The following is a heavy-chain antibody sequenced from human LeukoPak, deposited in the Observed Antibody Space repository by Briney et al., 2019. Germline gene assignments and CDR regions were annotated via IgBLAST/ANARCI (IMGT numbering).Heavy chain of an antibody. CDR3: ARGLDASMETAYDY. Sequence: GASVKVSCKASGGSFNAYAISWVRRAPGQGLEWMGGIIPIFGTSNYAQKLQGRVTISTDESTSTAHMEVSSLRSEDTAIYYCARGLDASMETAYDYWGQGTLVTVSS. CDR2: IIPIFGTS. V-gene: IGHV1-69*05. D-gene: IGHD5-18*01. J-gene: IGHJ4*02. CDR1: GGSFNAYA.